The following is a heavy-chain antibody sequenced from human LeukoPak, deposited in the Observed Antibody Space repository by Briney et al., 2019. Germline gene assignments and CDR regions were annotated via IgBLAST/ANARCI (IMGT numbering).Heavy chain of an antibody. Sequence: ASVKVSCKASGYTFTGYYMHWVRQAPGQGLEWMGWINPNIGDTNYAQKFQGRVTMTRDTSISTAYMELSRLRFDDMAVYYCARINSSRWYDFWGQGTLVTVSS. CDR2: INPNIGDT. V-gene: IGHV1-2*02. J-gene: IGHJ4*02. CDR1: GYTFTGYY. CDR3: ARINSSRWYDF. D-gene: IGHD6-13*01.